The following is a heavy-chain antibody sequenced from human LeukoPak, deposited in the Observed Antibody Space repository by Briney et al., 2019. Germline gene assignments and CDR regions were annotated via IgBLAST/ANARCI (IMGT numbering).Heavy chain of an antibody. D-gene: IGHD2-2*03. Sequence: SETLSLTCTVSGGSINNYYWSWIRQPPGKTLELIGYIHNSGTTDYNPSLTGRVTISVDTSRDQISLKLTSVTAADTAVYYCARPAGPYRVGSFDYWGQGILVTVSS. V-gene: IGHV4-59*08. CDR1: GGSINNYY. CDR2: IHNSGTT. J-gene: IGHJ4*02. CDR3: ARPAGPYRVGSFDY.